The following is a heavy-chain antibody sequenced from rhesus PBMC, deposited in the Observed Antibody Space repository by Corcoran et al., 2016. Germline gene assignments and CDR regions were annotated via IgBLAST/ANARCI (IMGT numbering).Heavy chain of an antibody. CDR1: GGSISSSY. CDR3: ASDRGMDAFDF. J-gene: IGHJ3*01. Sequence: QLQLQESGPGLVKPSETLSVTCAVSGGSISSSYWSWIRQAPGKGLEWIGYIYGSGNSTNYNPSLKRRVTLSVDTSKNQLSLKLSSVTAADTAVYYCASDRGMDAFDFWGQGLRVTVSS. D-gene: IGHD5-42*01. CDR2: IYGSGNST. V-gene: IGHV4-169*02.